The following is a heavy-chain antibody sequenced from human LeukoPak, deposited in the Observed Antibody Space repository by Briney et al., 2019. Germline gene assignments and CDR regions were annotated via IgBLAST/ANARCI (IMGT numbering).Heavy chain of an antibody. V-gene: IGHV3-7*01. CDR2: IKQDGSEK. CDR3: ARDIYYDRSHWFDP. CDR1: GITFTSYG. D-gene: IGHD3-22*01. Sequence: GGSLRLSCAASGITFTSYGMSWVRQAPGKGLEWVANIKQDGSEKYYVDSVKGRFTISRDNAKNSLYLQMNSLRAEDTAVYYCARDIYYDRSHWFDPWGQGTLVTVSS. J-gene: IGHJ5*02.